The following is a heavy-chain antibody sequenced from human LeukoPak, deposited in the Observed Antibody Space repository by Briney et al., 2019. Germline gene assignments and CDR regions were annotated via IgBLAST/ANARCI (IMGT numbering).Heavy chain of an antibody. CDR2: ITRGGSP. Sequence: TGGSLRLSCVASGFPFSETAMTWVRQAPGQGLEWLSVITRGGSPYYADSVNGRFTISRDNARNTVYLHLNRLRNEDTALYYCAKEHLKYANDNRGSFDYWGQGTLVTVSS. V-gene: IGHV3-23*01. D-gene: IGHD3-22*01. CDR3: AKEHLKYANDNRGSFDY. CDR1: GFPFSETA. J-gene: IGHJ4*02.